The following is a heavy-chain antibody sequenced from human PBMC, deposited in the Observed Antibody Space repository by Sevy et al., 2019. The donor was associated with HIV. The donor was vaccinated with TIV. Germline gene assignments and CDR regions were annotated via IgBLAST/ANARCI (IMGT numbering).Heavy chain of an antibody. V-gene: IGHV3-23*01. CDR1: GFSFSSDA. CDR2: VSASGGST. J-gene: IGHJ5*02. D-gene: IGHD3-3*01. Sequence: GSLRLSCVGSGFSFSSDAMSWVRQAPGKGLQWVATVSASGGSTYYADSVRGRFSITRDNSKNTLYVKMNSLRAEDTAVNYCARVGGGGYYDPWSGYLEFDPWGQGTLVTVSS. CDR3: ARVGGGGYYDPWSGYLEFDP.